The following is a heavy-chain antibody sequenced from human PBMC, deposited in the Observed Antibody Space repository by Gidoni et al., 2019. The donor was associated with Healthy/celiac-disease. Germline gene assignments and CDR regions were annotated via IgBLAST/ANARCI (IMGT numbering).Heavy chain of an antibody. V-gene: IGHV3-13*01. CDR2: IGTSGDT. CDR3: ARGMDV. CDR1: GFTFRSYD. Sequence: VQLVESGGGLEPHGGSLRLSCSSSGFTFRSYDMHWVRQAPGIGLAWVSAIGTSGDTYYPGSVKGRFTISRENAKNFLYLQTNRLRAGDTAVYYCARGMDVWGQGTTVTVS. J-gene: IGHJ6*02.